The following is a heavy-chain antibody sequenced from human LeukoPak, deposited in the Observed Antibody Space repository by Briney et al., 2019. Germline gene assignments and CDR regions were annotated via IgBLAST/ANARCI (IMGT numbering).Heavy chain of an antibody. D-gene: IGHD3-10*01. CDR3: ARDLGSSGSSFDY. Sequence: GGSLRLSCAASGFTFSSYSMNWVRQAPGKGLEWVSSISSSSSYIYYADSVKGRFTISRDNAKNSLYLQMNSLRAEDTAVYYCARDLGSSGSSFDYWGQETMVTVSS. J-gene: IGHJ4*02. CDR2: ISSSSSYI. CDR1: GFTFSSYS. V-gene: IGHV3-21*01.